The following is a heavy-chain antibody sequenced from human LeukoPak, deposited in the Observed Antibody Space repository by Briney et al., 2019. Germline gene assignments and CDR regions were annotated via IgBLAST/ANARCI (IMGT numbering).Heavy chain of an antibody. D-gene: IGHD3-22*01. CDR1: GYTFTSYD. CDR2: IIPIFGTA. V-gene: IGHV1-69*13. Sequence: SVKVSCKASGYTFTSYDINWVRQAPGQGLEWMGGIIPIFGTANYAQKFQGRVTITADESTSTAYMELSSLRSEDTAVYYCARFGGNYYDSSSPFDYWGQGTLVTVSS. J-gene: IGHJ4*02. CDR3: ARFGGNYYDSSSPFDY.